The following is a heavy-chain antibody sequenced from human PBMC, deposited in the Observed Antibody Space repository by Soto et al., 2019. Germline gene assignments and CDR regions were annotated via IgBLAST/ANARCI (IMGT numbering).Heavy chain of an antibody. V-gene: IGHV4-61*01. CDR3: ARLSRTVNY. CDR1: GGYGTSSSCH. CDR2: IYYSGST. J-gene: IGHJ4*02. Sequence: LETPCVPCTVAGGYGTSSSCHWSWNQQPPGKGLEYIGYIYYSGSTNYNPSLKSRVTISVDTSKSKFTLTLGAATAADTAVYYCARLSRTVNYWGPGTLVTVSS. D-gene: IGHD3-16*02.